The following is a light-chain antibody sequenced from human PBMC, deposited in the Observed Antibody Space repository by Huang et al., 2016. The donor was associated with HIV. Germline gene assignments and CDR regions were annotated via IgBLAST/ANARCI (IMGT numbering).Light chain of an antibody. Sequence: DIQMTQSPSSLSASIGDRVPITCRASQSISSHLNWYQQKPGKAPKLLIYGASKLQTGVPSRFSGSGSGTDFTLAISSLQPEEFATYYCQQSYDARTCGQGTKVEI. V-gene: IGKV1-39*01. J-gene: IGKJ1*01. CDR2: GAS. CDR3: QQSYDART. CDR1: QSISSH.